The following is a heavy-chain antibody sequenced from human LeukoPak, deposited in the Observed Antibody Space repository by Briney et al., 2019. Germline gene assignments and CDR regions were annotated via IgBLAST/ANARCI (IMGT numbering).Heavy chain of an antibody. CDR1: GYTFTSNY. J-gene: IGHJ5*02. V-gene: IGHV1-46*01. Sequence: ASVKVSCKAFGYTFTSNYMHWVRQAPGQGPEWMGVISPSGGSTTYAQKFQGRVTLTRDMSTSTDYLGLSSLRSEDTAVYYCARDNSVRDEAWWFNPWGQRTLVTVSS. D-gene: IGHD5-24*01. CDR2: ISPSGGST. CDR3: ARDNSVRDEAWWFNP.